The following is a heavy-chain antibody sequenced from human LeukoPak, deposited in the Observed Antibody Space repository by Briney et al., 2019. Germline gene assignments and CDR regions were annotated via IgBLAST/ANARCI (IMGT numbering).Heavy chain of an antibody. J-gene: IGHJ4*02. CDR1: GFTFSRHG. D-gene: IGHD3-3*01. V-gene: IGHV3-30*03. CDR2: ISNDGSRK. CDR3: ARDRAWNYFDY. Sequence: GRSLRLSCAPSGFTFSRHGMHWVGQAPGKGLEWVAIISNDGSRKYYAHSVEGRFTIFRDNSKNTLYLQMESLRAEDTAVYYCARDRAWNYFDYWGQGTLVTVSS.